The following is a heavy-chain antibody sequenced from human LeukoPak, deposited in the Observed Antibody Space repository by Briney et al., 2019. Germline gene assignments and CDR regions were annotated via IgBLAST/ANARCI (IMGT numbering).Heavy chain of an antibody. CDR2: IRYDGSNK. CDR1: GFTFSSYG. V-gene: IGHV3-30*02. Sequence: GGSLRLSCAASGFTFSSYGMHWVRQAPGKGLEWVAFIRYDGSNKYYADSVKGRFTISRDNSKNTLYLQMDSLRAEDTAVYSCARDRGTTADFYYFDYWGQGTLATVSS. CDR3: ARDRGTTADFYYFDY. J-gene: IGHJ4*02. D-gene: IGHD2-2*01.